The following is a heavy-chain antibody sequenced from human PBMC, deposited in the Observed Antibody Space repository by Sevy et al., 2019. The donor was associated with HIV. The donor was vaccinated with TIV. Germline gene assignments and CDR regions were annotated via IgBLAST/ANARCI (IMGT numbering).Heavy chain of an antibody. CDR2: ISFDGDNE. CDR1: GFTFNNYG. Sequence: GSLRLSCEASGFTFNNYGIHWVRQAPGTGLEWVALISFDGDNEYYTDSVKGRFIISRESSRNTVYLLMNSLRPEDTAVYYCAKDHRYCSGGACHSEGFFDSWGQGILVTVSS. D-gene: IGHD2-15*01. J-gene: IGHJ4*02. V-gene: IGHV3-30*18. CDR3: AKDHRYCSGGACHSEGFFDS.